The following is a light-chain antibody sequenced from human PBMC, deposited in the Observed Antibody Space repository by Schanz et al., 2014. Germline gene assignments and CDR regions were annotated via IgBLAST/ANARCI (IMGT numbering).Light chain of an antibody. CDR2: GAY. CDR3: QQANSFPPT. J-gene: IGKJ5*01. CDR1: QGISTW. Sequence: DIQMTQSPSSVSASVGDRVTITCRASQGISTWIAWYQQEPGKAPRLLIFGAYNLQKGVPSRFSGSGSGTDFNLTITSLQPEDFATYFCQQANSFPPTFGQGTRLEIK. V-gene: IGKV1-12*01.